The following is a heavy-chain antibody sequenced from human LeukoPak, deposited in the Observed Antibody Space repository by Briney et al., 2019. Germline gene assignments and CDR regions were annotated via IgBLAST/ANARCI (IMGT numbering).Heavy chain of an antibody. V-gene: IGHV4-39*07. CDR1: GGSISSSSYY. CDR2: IYYSGST. Sequence: PSETLSLTCTVSGGSISSSSYYWGWIRQPPGKGLEWIGSIYYSGSTYYNPSLKSRVTISVDTSKNQFSLKLSSVTAADTAVYYCARDRDILTGYDLRPFDYWGQGTLVTVSS. D-gene: IGHD3-9*01. CDR3: ARDRDILTGYDLRPFDY. J-gene: IGHJ4*02.